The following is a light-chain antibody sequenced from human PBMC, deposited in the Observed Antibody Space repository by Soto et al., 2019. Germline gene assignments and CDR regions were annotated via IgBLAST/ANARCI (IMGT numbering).Light chain of an antibody. J-gene: IGLJ2*01. V-gene: IGLV1-44*01. Sequence: QSVLTQAPSASGTPEQRVTISCSGSSSNIGKNSVNWYQQLPGTAPKLLIYNNDQRPSGVPDRFSGSKSGTSASLAISGLQSEDEANYYCAAWDDSLYGVFGGGTKLTVL. CDR3: AAWDDSLYGV. CDR2: NND. CDR1: SSNIGKNS.